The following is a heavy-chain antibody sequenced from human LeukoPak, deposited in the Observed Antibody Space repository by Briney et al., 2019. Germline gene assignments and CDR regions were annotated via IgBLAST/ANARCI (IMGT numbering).Heavy chain of an antibody. J-gene: IGHJ4*02. D-gene: IGHD6-19*01. Sequence: ASVKVSCKASGYTFTVEYIHWVRQAPGQGLEWMAWTNPNSGGTNYAQKFQGRVTISRDTSISTAYMELSSLTSQDTAVYYCARGLYSGWYVYWGQGTLVTVSS. V-gene: IGHV1-2*02. CDR2: TNPNSGGT. CDR3: ARGLYSGWYVY. CDR1: GYTFTVEY.